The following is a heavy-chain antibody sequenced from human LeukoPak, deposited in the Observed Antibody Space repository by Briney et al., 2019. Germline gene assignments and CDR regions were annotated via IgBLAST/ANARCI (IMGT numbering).Heavy chain of an antibody. Sequence: QPGGSLRLSCAASGFTFSSYWMHWVRQAPGKGLEWVSLISGDGGSTYYADSVKGRFTISRDNSKNSLYLQMNSLRTEDTALYYCAKDMGSRRAEAFDIWGQGTMVTVSS. CDR2: ISGDGGST. CDR3: AKDMGSRRAEAFDI. J-gene: IGHJ3*02. D-gene: IGHD2-2*01. CDR1: GFTFSSYW. V-gene: IGHV3-43*02.